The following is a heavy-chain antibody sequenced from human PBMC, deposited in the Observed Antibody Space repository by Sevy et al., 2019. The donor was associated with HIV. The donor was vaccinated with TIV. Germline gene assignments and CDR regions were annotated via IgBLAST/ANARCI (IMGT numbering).Heavy chain of an antibody. Sequence: GGSLRLSCATSEFTFSSYSMNWVRQAPGNGLEWVSSISGGGTYIYYADSVKGRFTISRDNSKNTLYLQMNSLRAEDTAVYYCAKARDAFDIWGQGTMVTVSS. CDR2: ISGGGTYI. CDR3: AKARDAFDI. CDR1: EFTFSSYS. J-gene: IGHJ3*02. V-gene: IGHV3-21*04.